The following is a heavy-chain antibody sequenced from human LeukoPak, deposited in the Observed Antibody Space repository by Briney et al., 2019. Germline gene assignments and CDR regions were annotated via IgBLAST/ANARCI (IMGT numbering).Heavy chain of an antibody. D-gene: IGHD6-13*01. CDR2: IYYSGST. J-gene: IGHJ5*02. CDR3: ARPGRGYSRGFDP. V-gene: IGHV4-59*12. Sequence: SETLSLTCTVSGGSISSYYWSWIRQPPGKGLEWIGYIYYSGSTNYNPSLKSRVTIFVDTSRNQFSLKLSSVTAADTAVYYCARPGRGYSRGFDPWGQGTLVTVSS. CDR1: GGSISSYY.